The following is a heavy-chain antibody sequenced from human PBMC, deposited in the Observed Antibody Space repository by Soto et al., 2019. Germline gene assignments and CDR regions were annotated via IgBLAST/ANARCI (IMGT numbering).Heavy chain of an antibody. CDR1: GYSLTTDY. V-gene: IGHV1-46*01. CDR2: MNPSGSST. D-gene: IGHD3-22*01. CDR3: ARDRSGFHWFDA. Sequence: ASVKVACKASGYSLTTDYMHWVRQAPGQGLEWMAIMNPSGSSTSYPQKFQDRLTMTRDTSTSTVYMELRSLRSEDTAIYYCARDRSGFHWFDAWGQGTLVTVSS. J-gene: IGHJ5*02.